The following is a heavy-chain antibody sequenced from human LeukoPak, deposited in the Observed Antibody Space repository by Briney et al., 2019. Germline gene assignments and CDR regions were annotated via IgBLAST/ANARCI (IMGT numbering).Heavy chain of an antibody. D-gene: IGHD5-24*01. CDR1: GGSISSYY. CDR3: ARDGYKYDYYNYMDV. V-gene: IGHV4-4*07. J-gene: IGHJ6*03. Sequence: PSETLSLTCAVYGGSISSYYWSWIRQPAGKGLEWIGRISTSGSTNYNPSLKSRVTMSVDTSKNQFSLKLSSVTAADTAVYYCARDGYKYDYYNYMDVWGKGTTVTISS. CDR2: ISTSGST.